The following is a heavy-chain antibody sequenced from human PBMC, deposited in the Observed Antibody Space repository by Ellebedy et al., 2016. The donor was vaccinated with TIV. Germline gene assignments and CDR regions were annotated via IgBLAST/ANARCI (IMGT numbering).Heavy chain of an antibody. CDR1: GGSISSSTYY. CDR2: IHYSGST. V-gene: IGHV4-39*07. D-gene: IGHD1-1*01. CDR3: TRGGTSYSDY. Sequence: SETLSLTCTVSGGSISSSTYYWGWIRQPPRKGLEWIGSIHYSGSTYHNPSLKSRLTMSVDTSKNQFSLKLSSVTAADTAMYYCTRGGTSYSDYWGQGTLVTVSS. J-gene: IGHJ4*02.